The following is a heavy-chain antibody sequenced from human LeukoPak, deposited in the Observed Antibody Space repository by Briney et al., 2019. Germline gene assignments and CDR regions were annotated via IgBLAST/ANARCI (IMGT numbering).Heavy chain of an antibody. D-gene: IGHD2-2*01. V-gene: IGHV1-18*01. J-gene: IGHJ4*02. CDR3: ARDGQDDCSSTSCYSIIDY. Sequence: XXXGXGLEWMGXXSAYNGNTNYAQRLQGRVTMTTDTSTSTAYMELSSLRSEDTAVYYCARDGQDDCSSTSCYSIIDYWGQGTLVTVSS. CDR2: XSAYNGNT.